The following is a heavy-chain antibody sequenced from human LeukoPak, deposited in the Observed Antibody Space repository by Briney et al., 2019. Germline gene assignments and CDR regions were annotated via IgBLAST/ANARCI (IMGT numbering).Heavy chain of an antibody. CDR1: VYTFTGYY. CDR2: INPNSGGT. V-gene: IGHV1-2*02. D-gene: IGHD3-22*01. Sequence: ASVNVSCKASVYTFTGYYMHWVRQAPGPGLEWMGLINPNSGGTNDGQKFQGRVTMTRDTSISTAYMELSRLRSDDTAVYYCARDILSRDYYDSSGYLGYWGQGTLVTVSS. J-gene: IGHJ4*02. CDR3: ARDILSRDYYDSSGYLGY.